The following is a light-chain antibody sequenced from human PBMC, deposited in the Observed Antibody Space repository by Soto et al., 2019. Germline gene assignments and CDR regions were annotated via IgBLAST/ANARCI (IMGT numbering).Light chain of an antibody. V-gene: IGKV1-33*01. CDR1: QDISIY. CDR2: DAS. Sequence: DIQMTQSPSSLSASVGDRVTITCRASQDISIYLNWYQQKAGKAPKLLIYDASNLETGVPSRFSGSGSGTDFTFTISSLQSEDIATYYCQQYDNLPRTFGQGTKLEIK. J-gene: IGKJ2*01. CDR3: QQYDNLPRT.